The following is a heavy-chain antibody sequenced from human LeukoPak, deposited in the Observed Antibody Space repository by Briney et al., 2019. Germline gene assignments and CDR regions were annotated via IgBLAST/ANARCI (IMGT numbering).Heavy chain of an antibody. CDR2: ISGSGGST. J-gene: IGHJ4*02. D-gene: IGHD3-22*01. CDR1: GFTFSSYA. CDR3: AKAVPRYYYDSSGYYYAY. V-gene: IGHV3-23*01. Sequence: GGSLRLSCAASGFTFSSYAMSWVRQAPGKGLEWVSAISGSGGSTYYADSVKGRFAISRDNSKNTLYLQMNSLRAEDTAVYYCAKAVPRYYYDSSGYYYAYWGQGTLVTVSS.